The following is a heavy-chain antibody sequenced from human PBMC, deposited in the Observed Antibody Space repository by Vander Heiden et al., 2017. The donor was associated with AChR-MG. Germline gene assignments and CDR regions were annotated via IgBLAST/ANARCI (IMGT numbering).Heavy chain of an antibody. CDR3: ARDLAYYGMDV. CDR1: GNTLTSYY. J-gene: IGHJ6*02. V-gene: IGHV1-46*03. CDR2: ISPNGGIT. Sequence: QVQLVQSGAEVKKPGASVKISCKASGNTLTSYYNHWVRQARGQGLEWMGVISPNGGITRDAQKFQGRVTMTDDTSTSTVYVELSSLRSEDTAVYYCARDLAYYGMDVWGQGTTVTVSS.